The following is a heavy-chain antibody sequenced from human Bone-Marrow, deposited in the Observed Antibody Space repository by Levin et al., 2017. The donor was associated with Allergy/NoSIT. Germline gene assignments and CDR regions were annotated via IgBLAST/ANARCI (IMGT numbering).Heavy chain of an antibody. V-gene: IGHV3-23*01. CDR3: TTYGYGSGRFDD. Sequence: GGSLRLSCAASGFTFSTYAMSWVHQAPGKGLEWVSAINPGGSNTYYADSVKGRFTISRDSSKNMLYLQMNSLRAEDTALYYCTTYGYGSGRFDDWGQGALVTVSS. CDR1: GFTFSTYA. J-gene: IGHJ4*02. CDR2: INPGGSNT. D-gene: IGHD6-19*01.